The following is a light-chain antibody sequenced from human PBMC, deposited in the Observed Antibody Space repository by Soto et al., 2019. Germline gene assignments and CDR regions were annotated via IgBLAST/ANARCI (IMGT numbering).Light chain of an antibody. J-gene: IGKJ1*01. CDR1: QSVSTN. CDR2: DAS. V-gene: IGKV3-15*01. CDR3: QQYNRWPRT. Sequence: EAVMTQSPATLSVSPGERATLSCRASQSVSTNLAWYQQKPGQAPRLLIYDASTRATGVPVRFSGSGSGTEFTLSISSVQSEDFAIFYCQQYNRWPRTFGHGTKVDIK.